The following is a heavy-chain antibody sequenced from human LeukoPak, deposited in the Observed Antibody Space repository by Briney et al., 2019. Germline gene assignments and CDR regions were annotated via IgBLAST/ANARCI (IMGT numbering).Heavy chain of an antibody. D-gene: IGHD6-13*01. CDR2: IYSGGST. Sequence: GGSLRLSCAASGFTVSSNYMSWVRQAPGKGLEWVSVIYSGGSTYYADSVKGRFTISRDNSKNTLYLQMTSLRAEDTAVYYCARDKWGIPAPGTGGNDYWGQGTLVTVSS. CDR3: ARDKWGIPAPGTGGNDY. J-gene: IGHJ4*02. V-gene: IGHV3-53*01. CDR1: GFTVSSNY.